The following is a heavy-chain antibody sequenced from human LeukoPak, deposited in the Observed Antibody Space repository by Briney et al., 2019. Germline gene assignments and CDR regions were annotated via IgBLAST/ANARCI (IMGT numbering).Heavy chain of an antibody. CDR2: IKSKADGETI. CDR1: GFTFTNAW. D-gene: IGHD1-20*01. Sequence: PGGSLRLPCAASGFTFTNAWMNWVRQAPGKGLEWVGRIKSKADGETIDYAAPVKGRFTFSRDGSKNMLYLQMNSLKSEDTAVYYCSTLTSRGLSDSWGQGTLVTVSS. CDR3: STLTSRGLSDS. J-gene: IGHJ4*02. V-gene: IGHV3-15*07.